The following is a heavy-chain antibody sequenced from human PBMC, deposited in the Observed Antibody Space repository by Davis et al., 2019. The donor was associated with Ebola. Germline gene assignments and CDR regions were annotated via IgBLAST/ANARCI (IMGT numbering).Heavy chain of an antibody. Sequence: ASVKVSCKASGYTFTSYGISWVRQAPGQGLEWMGWISAYNGNTHYAQKLQGRVTMTTDTSTSTAYVELRSLRSDDTAVYYCARGDMTTVTFDYWGQGTLVTVSS. CDR2: ISAYNGNT. J-gene: IGHJ4*02. V-gene: IGHV1-18*01. CDR1: GYTFTSYG. CDR3: ARGDMTTVTFDY. D-gene: IGHD4-11*01.